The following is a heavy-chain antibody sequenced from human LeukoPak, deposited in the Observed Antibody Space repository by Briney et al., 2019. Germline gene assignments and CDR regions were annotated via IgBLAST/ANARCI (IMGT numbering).Heavy chain of an antibody. V-gene: IGHV3-74*01. J-gene: IGHJ3*01. CDR3: ARDLVHKPATDTDAFDL. D-gene: IGHD1-26*01. CDR1: GFTFSRNW. Sequence: GGSLRPSCSASGFTFSRNWMHWVRQAPGKGLVWVSRISNDGTSTNHGASVKDRFTISRDNAKNTVYLKMNSLRAKHTAVYYCARDLVHKPATDTDAFDLWGQGTMVTVSS. CDR2: ISNDGTST.